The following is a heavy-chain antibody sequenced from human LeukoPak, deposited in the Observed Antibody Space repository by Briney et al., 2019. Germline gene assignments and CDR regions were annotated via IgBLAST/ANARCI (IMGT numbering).Heavy chain of an antibody. J-gene: IGHJ5*02. CDR1: GGSISSSGYY. D-gene: IGHD1-26*01. CDR2: IDYSGNT. Sequence: SETLSLTCTVSGGSISSSGYYWGWIRQPPGKGREWIASIDYSGNTYYNPSLKSRATISVDTSKHQLSLKLSSLYAADTGVYYCARHEYSGSYYGLSWFDPWGQGTLVTVSS. V-gene: IGHV4-39*01. CDR3: ARHEYSGSYYGLSWFDP.